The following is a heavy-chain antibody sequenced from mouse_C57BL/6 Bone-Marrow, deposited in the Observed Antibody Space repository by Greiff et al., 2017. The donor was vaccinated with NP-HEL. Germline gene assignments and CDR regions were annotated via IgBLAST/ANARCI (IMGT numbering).Heavy chain of an antibody. V-gene: IGHV2-2*01. J-gene: IGHJ1*03. CDR3: ARKGGNYKGWYFDV. Sequence: VMLVESGPGLVQPSQSLSITCTVSGFSLTSYGVHWVRQSPGKGLEWLGVIWSGGSTDYNAAFISRLSISKDNSKSQVFFKMNSLQADDTAIYYCARKGGNYKGWYFDVWGTGTTVTVSS. CDR2: IWSGGST. D-gene: IGHD2-1*01. CDR1: GFSLTSYG.